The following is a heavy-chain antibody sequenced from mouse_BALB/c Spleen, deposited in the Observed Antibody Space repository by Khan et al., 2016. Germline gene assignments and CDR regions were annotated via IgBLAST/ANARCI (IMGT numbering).Heavy chain of an antibody. CDR2: ILPGSDST. J-gene: IGHJ2*01. CDR3: ARSRLYFDY. V-gene: IGHV1-9*01. D-gene: IGHD3-2*02. Sequence: QVQLQQSGAELMKPGASVKISCKATGYTFSSYWIEWVKQRPGHGLEWIGEILPGSDSTNYDEKFKGKATFTADTSSNTAYMPLSSWTSEDSAVYYCARSRLYFDYWGQGTTLTVSS. CDR1: GYTFSSYW.